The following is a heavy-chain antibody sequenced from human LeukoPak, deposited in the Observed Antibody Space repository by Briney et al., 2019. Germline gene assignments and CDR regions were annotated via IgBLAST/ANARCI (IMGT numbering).Heavy chain of an antibody. CDR3: AKGDSYYDLLTCFDF. CDR1: GFDFSSYG. D-gene: IGHD3-9*01. J-gene: IGHJ4*02. CDR2: FSGTSGLT. Sequence: GGSLRLSCVASGFDFSSYGLSWVRQSPGKGLEWVSTFSGTSGLTYYADSVKDRFTISRDNSKNALYLQMNSLRDEDTAVYYCAKGDSYYDLLTCFDFWGPGTLVTVSS. V-gene: IGHV3-23*01.